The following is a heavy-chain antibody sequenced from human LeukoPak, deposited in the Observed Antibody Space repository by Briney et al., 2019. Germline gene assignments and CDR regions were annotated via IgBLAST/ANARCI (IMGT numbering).Heavy chain of an antibody. CDR1: GFTFSNYW. CDR3: ARYPYSTSSWSDP. CDR2: INSDGSST. V-gene: IGHV3-74*01. D-gene: IGHD6-6*01. J-gene: IGHJ5*02. Sequence: PGGSLRLSCAASGFTFSNYWMHWVRQAPGKGLVWVSRINSDGSSTRYADSVKGRFTISRDNSKNTLYLQLNSLRAEDTAVYYCARYPYSTSSWSDPWGQGTLVTVSS.